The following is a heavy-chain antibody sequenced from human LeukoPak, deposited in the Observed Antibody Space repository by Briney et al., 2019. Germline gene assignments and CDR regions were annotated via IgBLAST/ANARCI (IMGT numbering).Heavy chain of an antibody. CDR2: ISAYNGNT. J-gene: IGHJ6*03. CDR1: GYSFTNYV. D-gene: IGHD2-8*01. V-gene: IGHV1-18*01. Sequence: ASVKVSRKASGYSFTNYVIISWVRQAPGQGLEWMGWISAYNGNTEYVQNLQGRVTMTTDTPTSTAYMELRSLRFDDTAVYYCARGMGYNYYYMDVWGKGTTVTVSS. CDR3: ARGMGYNYYYMDV.